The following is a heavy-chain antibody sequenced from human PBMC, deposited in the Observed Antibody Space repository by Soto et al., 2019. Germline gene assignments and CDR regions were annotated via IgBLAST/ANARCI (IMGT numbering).Heavy chain of an antibody. Sequence: QVQLVESGGGVVQPGRSLRLSCAASGFTFSSYGMHWVRQAPGKGLEWVAVIWYDGSNKYYADSVKGRFTISRDNSKNTLYLQMNSLRAEDTAVYYCARDGVAIYSLHAFDIWGQGTMVTVSS. D-gene: IGHD6-13*01. V-gene: IGHV3-33*01. CDR3: ARDGVAIYSLHAFDI. J-gene: IGHJ3*02. CDR2: IWYDGSNK. CDR1: GFTFSSYG.